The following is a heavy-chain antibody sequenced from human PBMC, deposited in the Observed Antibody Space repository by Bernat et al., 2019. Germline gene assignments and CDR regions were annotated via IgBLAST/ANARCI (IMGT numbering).Heavy chain of an antibody. CDR3: ARDRGLGCCSGGGCTDAFDI. CDR2: ISSSSSYT. CDR1: GFTFSDYY. J-gene: IGHJ3*02. D-gene: IGHD2-15*01. Sequence: QVQLVESGGGLVKPGGSLRLSCAASGFTFSDYYMSWIRQAPGKGLEWVSCISSSSSYTNDADSVKGRFTISSDNAKNSLYLPMNSLRAEDTAVYYCARDRGLGCCSGGGCTDAFDIWGQGTMVTVSS. V-gene: IGHV3-11*05.